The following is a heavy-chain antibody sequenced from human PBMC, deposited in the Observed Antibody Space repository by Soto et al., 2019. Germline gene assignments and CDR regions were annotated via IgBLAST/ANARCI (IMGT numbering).Heavy chain of an antibody. CDR2: IYPGDSDT. D-gene: IGHD3-10*01. Sequence: PGESLKISCKGSGYSFTSYWIGWGRQMPGKGLEWMGIIYPGDSDTRYSPSFQGQVTISADKSISTAYLQWSSLKASDTAMYYCARHCDYYGPYYYYYYGMDVWGQGTTVTVSS. CDR3: ARHCDYYGPYYYYYYGMDV. CDR1: GYSFTSYW. V-gene: IGHV5-51*01. J-gene: IGHJ6*02.